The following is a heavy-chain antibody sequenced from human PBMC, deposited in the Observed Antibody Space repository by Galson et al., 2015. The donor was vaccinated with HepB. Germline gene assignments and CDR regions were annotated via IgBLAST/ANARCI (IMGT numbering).Heavy chain of an antibody. J-gene: IGHJ6*03. CDR3: ARKLYSSSWYAFYYYYYMDV. CDR2: MNPNSGNT. V-gene: IGHV1-8*01. CDR1: GYTFTSYD. D-gene: IGHD6-13*01. Sequence: SVKVSCKASGYTFTSYDINWVRQATEQGLEWMGWMNPNSGNTGYAQKFQGRVTMTRNTSISTAYMELSSLRSEDTAVYYCARKLYSSSWYAFYYYYYMDVWGKGTTVTVSS.